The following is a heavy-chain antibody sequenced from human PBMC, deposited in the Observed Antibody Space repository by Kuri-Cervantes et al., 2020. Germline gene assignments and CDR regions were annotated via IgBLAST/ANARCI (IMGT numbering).Heavy chain of an antibody. Sequence: ASVKVSCKASGYTFTSYYMHWVRQAPGQRLEWMGWINAGNGNTKYSQKFQGRVTITADESTSTAYMELSSLRSEDTAVYYCATSLAAADVSWFDPWGQGTLVTVSS. CDR2: INAGNGNT. CDR3: ATSLAAADVSWFDP. J-gene: IGHJ5*02. D-gene: IGHD6-13*01. V-gene: IGHV1-3*01. CDR1: GYTFTSYY.